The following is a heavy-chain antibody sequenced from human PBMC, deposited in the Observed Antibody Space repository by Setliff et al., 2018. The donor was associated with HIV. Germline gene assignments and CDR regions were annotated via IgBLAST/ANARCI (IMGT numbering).Heavy chain of an antibody. Sequence: SETLSLTCTVSGGSIGSHYWSWIRQPPGKGLEWIGYTYSSGSANYNPSLRRRVTISVDTSKNQFSLKLSSMTAADTAVFYCARAYSYVYEAGAFDIWGQGTMVTVS. CDR1: GGSIGSHY. CDR3: ARAYSYVYEAGAFDI. CDR2: TYSSGSA. D-gene: IGHD5-18*01. V-gene: IGHV4-59*11. J-gene: IGHJ3*02.